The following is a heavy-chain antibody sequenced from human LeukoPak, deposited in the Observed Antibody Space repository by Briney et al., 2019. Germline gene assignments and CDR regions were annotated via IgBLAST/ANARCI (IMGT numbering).Heavy chain of an antibody. CDR2: IDPSDSYT. V-gene: IGHV5-10-1*01. D-gene: IGHD1-26*01. CDR1: GYSFTSYW. J-gene: IGHJ4*02. Sequence: GESLQISCQGSGYSFTSYWISWVRQMPGKGLEWMGRIDPSDSYTNYSPSFQGHVTISADKSISTAYLQWSSLKASDTAMYYCARPESSSGSYSFWGQGTLVTVSS. CDR3: ARPESSSGSYSF.